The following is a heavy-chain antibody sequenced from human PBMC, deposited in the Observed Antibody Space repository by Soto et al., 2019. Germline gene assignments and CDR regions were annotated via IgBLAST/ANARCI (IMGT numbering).Heavy chain of an antibody. CDR3: ARYRWNYDILTQHYGMDV. CDR1: GWTFSGYY. V-gene: IGHV4-34*01. CDR2: INHSGST. J-gene: IGHJ6*02. D-gene: IGHD3-9*01. Sequence: PSETLSLTCAAYGWTFSGYYWSWIRQPPGKGLEWIGDINHSGSTNYNPSLKSRVTISVDTSKNQFSLKLSSVTAADTAVYYCARYRWNYDILTQHYGMDVWGQGTTVTVSS.